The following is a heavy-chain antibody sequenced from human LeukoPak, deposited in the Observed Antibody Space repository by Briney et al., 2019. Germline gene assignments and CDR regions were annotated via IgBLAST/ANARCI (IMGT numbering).Heavy chain of an antibody. Sequence: PGGSLRLSCAASGFTFSSYEMNWVRQAPGKGLEWVSYISSGGSPINADSVKGRFTISRDNAKNSLYLEMNSLRAEDTAVYYCARVPRSGNHFDYWGQGTLVTVSS. CDR3: ARVPRSGNHFDY. D-gene: IGHD1-26*01. CDR2: ISSGGSPI. CDR1: GFTFSSYE. V-gene: IGHV3-48*03. J-gene: IGHJ4*02.